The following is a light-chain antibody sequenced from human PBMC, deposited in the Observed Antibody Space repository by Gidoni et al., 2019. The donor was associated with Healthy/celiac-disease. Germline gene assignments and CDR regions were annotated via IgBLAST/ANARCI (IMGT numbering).Light chain of an antibody. J-gene: IGKJ1*01. CDR1: QSVSSN. CDR3: QQYNNWPPWT. Sequence: EIVMTQSPATLSVSPGERATLSCRASQSVSSNLACYQQKPGQAPRLLIYGASTRATGSPARFSGSGSGTEFTLTISSLQSADFAVDYCQQYNNWPPWTFGQGTKVEIK. CDR2: GAS. V-gene: IGKV3-15*01.